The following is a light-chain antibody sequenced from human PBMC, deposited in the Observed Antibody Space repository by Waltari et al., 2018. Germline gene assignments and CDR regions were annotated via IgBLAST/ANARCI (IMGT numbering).Light chain of an antibody. J-gene: IGKJ2*01. CDR1: QSVLTY. CDR2: GAS. V-gene: IGKV1-39*01. CDR3: QQSHNTPPYT. Sequence: DIQMTQSPSSLSASLGDRVTITCRASQSVLTYLNWYQQKPGKAPDLLIYGASSLQSGVPSRFSGSGSGTDFTLTISSLQPEDSAIYYCQQSHNTPPYTFGQGTKLEFQ.